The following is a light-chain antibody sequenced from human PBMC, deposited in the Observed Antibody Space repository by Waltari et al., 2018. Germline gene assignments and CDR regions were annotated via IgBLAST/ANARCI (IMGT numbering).Light chain of an antibody. CDR1: QVIGNT. CDR3: QQYNSYPYT. J-gene: IGKJ2*01. Sequence: DIQMTQSPSSLAASVGDRVTITCRASQVIGNTLGWYQQKPGKAPKRLIYAASSLQSGVPSRFSGSGSGTEFTLTISSLQPEDFATFYCQQYNSYPYTFGQGTKLEI. V-gene: IGKV1-17*01. CDR2: AAS.